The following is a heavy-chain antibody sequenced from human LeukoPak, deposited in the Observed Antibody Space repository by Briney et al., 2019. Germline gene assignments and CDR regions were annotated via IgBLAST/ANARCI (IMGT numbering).Heavy chain of an antibody. CDR2: IYYSGST. D-gene: IGHD3-22*01. V-gene: IGHV4-59*01. Sequence: PSETLSLTCTVSGGSISSYYWSWIRQPPGQGLEWIGYIYYSGSTNYNPSLKSRVTISVDTSKSQFSLKLSSVTAADTAVYYCARDYYDSSGYDAFDIWGQGTMVTVSS. CDR3: ARDYYDSSGYDAFDI. CDR1: GGSISSYY. J-gene: IGHJ3*02.